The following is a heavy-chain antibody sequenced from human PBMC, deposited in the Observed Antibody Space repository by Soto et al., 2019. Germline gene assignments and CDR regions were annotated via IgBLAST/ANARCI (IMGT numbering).Heavy chain of an antibody. CDR3: ASHRGNTYGPYDY. J-gene: IGHJ4*02. Sequence: SETLSLTCAVAGGSISSGNGWRWVRQSPRKGLEWIGEISHSGNTYHNPSLKSRVTISIDKSKNQFSLKLTSVTAADTAVYYCASHRGNTYGPYDYWGQGTLVTVSS. V-gene: IGHV4-4*02. D-gene: IGHD5-18*01. CDR1: GGSISSGNG. CDR2: ISHSGNT.